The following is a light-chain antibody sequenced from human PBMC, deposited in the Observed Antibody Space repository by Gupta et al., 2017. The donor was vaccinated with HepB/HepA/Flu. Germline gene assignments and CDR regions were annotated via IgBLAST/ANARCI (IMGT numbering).Light chain of an antibody. CDR1: QDISNY. V-gene: IGKV1-27*01. CDR2: LAS. Sequence: DMQMTNPPSFLSASVGDRVTITCRASQDISNYLAWYQQKPGKVPKLLIYLASTLQSGVPSRFSDSGSGTDFTLTISSLQPEDVATYYCQREIRAPWTFGQGTKVEIK. CDR3: QREIRAPWT. J-gene: IGKJ1*01.